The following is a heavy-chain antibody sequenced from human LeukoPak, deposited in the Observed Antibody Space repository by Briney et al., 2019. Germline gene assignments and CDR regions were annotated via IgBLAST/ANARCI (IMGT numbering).Heavy chain of an antibody. CDR2: ISSSSSYI. CDR3: TKRVKYGGTWDHFAD. Sequence: PGGSLRLSCAASGFTLSSYSMNWVRQAPGKGLEWVSSISSSSSYIYYADSVKGRFTISRDNSKSTLILQMNSLRVEDTALYYCTKRVKYGGTWDHFADWGQGTLVTVSS. CDR1: GFTLSSYS. D-gene: IGHD1-26*01. V-gene: IGHV3-21*04. J-gene: IGHJ4*02.